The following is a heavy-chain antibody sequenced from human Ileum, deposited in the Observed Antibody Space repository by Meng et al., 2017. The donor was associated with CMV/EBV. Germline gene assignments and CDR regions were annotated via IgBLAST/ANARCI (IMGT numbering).Heavy chain of an antibody. D-gene: IGHD3-3*01. V-gene: IGHV4-34*01. CDR2: INHSGST. CDR1: GGSFSGYY. J-gene: IGHJ4*02. CDR3: ARRGRYDFWSGYVFDY. Sequence: YGGSFSGYYWSWIRQPPGKGLEWIGEINHSGSTNYNPSLQSRVTISVDTSKNQFSLKLSSVTAADTAVYYCARRGRYDFWSGYVFDYWGQGTLVTVSS.